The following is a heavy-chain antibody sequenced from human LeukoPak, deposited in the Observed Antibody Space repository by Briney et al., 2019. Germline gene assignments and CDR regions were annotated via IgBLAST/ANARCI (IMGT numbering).Heavy chain of an antibody. CDR1: GGSISSGSCY. D-gene: IGHD2-15*01. CDR2: IYTSGST. J-gene: IGHJ4*02. Sequence: SETLSLTCTVSGGSISSGSCYWSWIRQPAGKGLEWIGRIYTSGSTNYNPSLKSRVTISVDTSKNQFSLKLSSVTAADTAVYYCARVTPSAYCSGGSCYSNFDYWGQGTLVTVSS. CDR3: ARVTPSAYCSGGSCYSNFDY. V-gene: IGHV4-61*02.